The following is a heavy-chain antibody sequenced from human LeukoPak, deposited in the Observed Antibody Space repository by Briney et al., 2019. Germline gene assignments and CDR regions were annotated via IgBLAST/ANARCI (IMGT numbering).Heavy chain of an antibody. J-gene: IGHJ5*02. V-gene: IGHV4-59*08. Sequence: SETLSLTCTVPGGSISSYYWSWIRQPPGKGLEWIGYIYYSGSTNYNPSLKSRVTTSVDTSKNQFSLKLNSVTAADTAVYYCARQGGSSSAYYWFDPWGQGTLVTVSS. D-gene: IGHD3-22*01. CDR3: ARQGGSSSAYYWFDP. CDR2: IYYSGST. CDR1: GGSISSYY.